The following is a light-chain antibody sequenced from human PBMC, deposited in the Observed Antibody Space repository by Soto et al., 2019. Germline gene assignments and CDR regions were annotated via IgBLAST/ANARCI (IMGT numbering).Light chain of an antibody. V-gene: IGKV3-15*01. CDR3: QQYNNWPPL. CDR1: QSLSTD. CDR2: GAF. J-gene: IGKJ2*01. Sequence: EIVMTQSPATLSVSPGERATLSCRASQSLSTDLAWYQQKPGQSPRLLIYGAFTRATGIPARFSGSGSATELPLTISSLQSEDFAVYYCQQYNNWPPLFGQGTKLEIK.